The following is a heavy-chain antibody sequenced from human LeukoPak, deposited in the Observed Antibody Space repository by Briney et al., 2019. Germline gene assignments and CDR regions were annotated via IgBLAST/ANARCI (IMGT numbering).Heavy chain of an antibody. CDR3: ARGSSLAAAGTGYSFDY. V-gene: IGHV4-34*01. CDR2: IYHSGST. D-gene: IGHD6-13*01. J-gene: IGHJ4*02. CDR1: GGSFSGDY. Sequence: SETLSLTCAVYGGSFSGDYWSWIRQPPGKGLEWIGEIYHSGSTNYNPSLKSRVTISVDTSKNQFSLKLTSVTAADTAVYYCARGSSLAAAGTGYSFDYWGQGTQVTVSS.